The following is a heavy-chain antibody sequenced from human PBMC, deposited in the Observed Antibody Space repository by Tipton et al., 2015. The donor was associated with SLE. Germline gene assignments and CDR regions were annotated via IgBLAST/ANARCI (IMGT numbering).Heavy chain of an antibody. V-gene: IGHV4-38-2*01. CDR3: ASRVADRRGDEFFLH. J-gene: IGHJ1*01. CDR2: IWHSGGT. D-gene: IGHD2-21*02. CDR1: DYSISSGSY. Sequence: GLVKPSDTLSLTCAVSDYSISSGSYWGWFRQPPGKGLEWIGSIWHSGGTNYNPSLKSRVTISVDTSKNQFSLNLSSVTAADMAVYYCASRVADRRGDEFFLHWGQGTLVTVSS.